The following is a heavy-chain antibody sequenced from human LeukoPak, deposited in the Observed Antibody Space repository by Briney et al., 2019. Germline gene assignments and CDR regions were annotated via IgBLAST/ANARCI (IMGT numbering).Heavy chain of an antibody. CDR2: IGGSGGGI. D-gene: IGHD3-10*01. J-gene: IGHJ6*02. CDR3: ARLPYYYGSGRGMDV. V-gene: IGHV3-23*01. Sequence: GGSLSLSYAASRFTFSSYAMSWVRQAPGMRLEWVSTIGGSGGGIYYADSVKGRFTISRDNSKNTLYLQMNSLRAEDTAVYYCARLPYYYGSGRGMDVWGQGTTVTVSS. CDR1: RFTFSSYA.